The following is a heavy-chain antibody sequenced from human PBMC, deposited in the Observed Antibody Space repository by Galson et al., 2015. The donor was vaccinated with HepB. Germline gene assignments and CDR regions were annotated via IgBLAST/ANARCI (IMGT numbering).Heavy chain of an antibody. J-gene: IGHJ6*02. CDR2: ISYDGSNK. D-gene: IGHD2-2*01. CDR1: GLTFSSYA. Sequence: SLRLYCAASGLTFSSYAMHWVRQAPGKGLEWVAVISYDGSNKYYADSVKGRFTISRDNSKNTLYLQMNSLRAEDTAVYYCASSRVASVEKDYYGMDVWGQGTTVTVSS. CDR3: ASSRVASVEKDYYGMDV. V-gene: IGHV3-30*04.